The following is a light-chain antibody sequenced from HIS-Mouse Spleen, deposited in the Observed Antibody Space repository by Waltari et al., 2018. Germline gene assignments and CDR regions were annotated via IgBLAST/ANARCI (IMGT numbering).Light chain of an antibody. CDR1: RCVLSSSNNKNY. Sequence: DIVMTQSPDSLAVSLGDRATLNCKSSRCVLSSSNNKNYLAWYQQKPGQPPKLLIYWASTRESGVPDRFSGSGSGTDFTLTISSLQAEDVAVYYCQQYYSTPPLTFGGGTKVEIK. CDR3: QQYYSTPPLT. CDR2: WAS. V-gene: IGKV4-1*01. J-gene: IGKJ4*01.